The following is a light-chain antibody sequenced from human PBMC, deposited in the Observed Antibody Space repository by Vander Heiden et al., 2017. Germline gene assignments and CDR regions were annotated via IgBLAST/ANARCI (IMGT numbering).Light chain of an antibody. Sequence: DIHMTQSPSSLSASVGDRVTVTCRASQTITTSLNWYQQKPGKAPNLLIYGASSLRSGVPSRFSGSGSGTEFTLTITRLQPEDFATYYCQQTDITPSTFGQGTKMEIK. CDR2: GAS. CDR1: QTITTS. V-gene: IGKV1-39*01. CDR3: QQTDITPST. J-gene: IGKJ2*02.